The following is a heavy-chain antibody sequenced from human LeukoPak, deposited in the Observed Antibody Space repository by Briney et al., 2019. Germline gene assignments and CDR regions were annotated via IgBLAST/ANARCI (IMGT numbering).Heavy chain of an antibody. CDR1: GYTFTSYD. J-gene: IGHJ6*03. CDR2: MNPNSGNT. CDR3: ARGIVVVPALYYYYYYMDV. Sequence: ASVKVSCKASGYTFTSYDINWVRQATGQGLEWMGWMNPNSGNTGYAQKFQGRVTMTRNTSISTAYMELSSLRSEDTAVYYCARGIVVVPALYYYYYYMDVWGKGTTVTISS. V-gene: IGHV1-8*01. D-gene: IGHD2-2*01.